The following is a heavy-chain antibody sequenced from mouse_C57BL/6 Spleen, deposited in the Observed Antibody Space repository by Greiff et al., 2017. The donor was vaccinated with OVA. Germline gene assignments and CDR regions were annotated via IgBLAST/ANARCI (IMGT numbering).Heavy chain of an antibody. D-gene: IGHD3-3*01. J-gene: IGHJ2*01. CDR3: VRHSRDYFDY. CDR1: GFSFNTYA. CDR2: IRSKSNNYAT. V-gene: IGHV10-1*01. Sequence: DVMLVESGGGLVQPKGSLKLSCAASGFSFNTYAMNWVRQAPGKGLEWVARIRSKSNNYATYYAVSVKDRFTISRDYSESMLYLQMNNVKTEDKAMYYCVRHSRDYFDYWGQGTTLTVSS.